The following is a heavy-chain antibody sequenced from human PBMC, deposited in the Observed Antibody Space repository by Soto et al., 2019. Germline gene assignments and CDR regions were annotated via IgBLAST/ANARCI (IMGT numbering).Heavy chain of an antibody. CDR3: AASGYYYRFDY. D-gene: IGHD3-22*01. J-gene: IGHJ4*02. Sequence: LRLSCAASGFTFSDYYMSWIRQAPGKGLEWVAYISSSSTYTNYADSVKGRFTISRDNAKNSLYLQMNSLRAEDTAVYYCAASGYYYRFDYWGQGTLVTVSS. CDR1: GFTFSDYY. V-gene: IGHV3-11*06. CDR2: ISSSSTYT.